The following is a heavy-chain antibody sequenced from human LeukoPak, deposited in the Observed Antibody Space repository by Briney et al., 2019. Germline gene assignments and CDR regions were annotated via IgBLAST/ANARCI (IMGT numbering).Heavy chain of an antibody. D-gene: IGHD4-17*01. J-gene: IGHJ4*02. Sequence: SETLSLTCSVSGGSISSYYWSWIRQPPGKGLEWIGEINHSGSTNYNPSLKSRVTISVDTSKNQFSLKLSSVTAADTAVYYCARGRTVTTYDYWGQGTLVTVSS. CDR3: ARGRTVTTYDY. CDR2: INHSGST. V-gene: IGHV4-34*01. CDR1: GGSISSYY.